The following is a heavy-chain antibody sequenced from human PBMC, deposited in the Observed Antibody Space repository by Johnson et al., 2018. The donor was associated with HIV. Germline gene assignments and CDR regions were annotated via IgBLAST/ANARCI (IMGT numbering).Heavy chain of an antibody. CDR2: ISGSGVST. Sequence: EQLVESGGGLVQPGGSLRLSCAASGFTFCSYAMNWVRQTPGKGLEWVSGISGSGVSTYYADSVKGRFSISRANSKNTLYLQMNSLRAEDTAVYYCAKDLAPSGYVVDAFDLWGQGTMVTVSS. J-gene: IGHJ3*01. V-gene: IGHV3-23*04. CDR3: AKDLAPSGYVVDAFDL. CDR1: GFTFCSYA. D-gene: IGHD5-12*01.